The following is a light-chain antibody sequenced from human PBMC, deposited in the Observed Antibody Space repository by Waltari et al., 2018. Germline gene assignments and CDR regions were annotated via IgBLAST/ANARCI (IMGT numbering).Light chain of an antibody. CDR1: SSNIGSNY. CDR2: RNN. CDR3: TAWDDSLSGQV. J-gene: IGLJ1*01. V-gene: IGLV1-47*01. Sequence: QSVLTQPPSASGTPGQRITISCSGSSSNIGSNYVYWYQQLPGTAPKLLIYRNNERPSGVPDGFSGSKSGTSASLAISGLRSEDEADYYCTAWDDSLSGQVFGTGTKVTVL.